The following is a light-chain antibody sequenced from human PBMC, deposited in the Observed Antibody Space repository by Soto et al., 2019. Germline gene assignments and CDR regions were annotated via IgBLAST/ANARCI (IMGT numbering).Light chain of an antibody. CDR3: QQYNSYSRT. J-gene: IGKJ1*01. CDR2: KAS. V-gene: IGKV1-8*01. CDR1: QDIGTY. Sequence: AIRMTQSPSSLSASTGDRVTIPCRASQDIGTYLAWYQQKPGKAPKLLIYKASSLESGVPSRFSGSGSGTEFTLTISSLQPDDFATYYCQQYNSYSRTFGQGTKVDIK.